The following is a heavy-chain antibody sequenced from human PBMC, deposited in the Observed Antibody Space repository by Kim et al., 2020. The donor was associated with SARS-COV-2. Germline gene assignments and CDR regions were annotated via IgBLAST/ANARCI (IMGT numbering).Heavy chain of an antibody. CDR2: ISDSGTT. J-gene: IGHJ4*02. D-gene: IGHD6-6*01. CDR1: GGSISGYY. CDR3: ARRARKFDY. V-gene: IGHV4-59*08. Sequence: SETLSLTCTVSGGSISGYYWSWIRQPPGKGLEWIGYISDSGTTNYNPSLKSRVTISVDTSKKQFSLKLTSVTAADTAVYYCARRARKFDYWGQGTLVTVSS.